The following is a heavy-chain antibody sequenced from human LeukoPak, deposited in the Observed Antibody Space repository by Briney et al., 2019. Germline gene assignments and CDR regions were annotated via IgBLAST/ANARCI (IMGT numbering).Heavy chain of an antibody. D-gene: IGHD4-17*01. Sequence: PGGSLRLSCAASGFTFSSYWMHWVRQAPGKGLEWVSYISSSGSTIYYADSVKGRFTISRDNAKNSLYLQMNSLRAEDTAVYYCARDTTVTTGIDYWGQGTLVTVSS. CDR2: ISSSGSTI. V-gene: IGHV3-48*04. CDR3: ARDTTVTTGIDY. CDR1: GFTFSSYW. J-gene: IGHJ4*02.